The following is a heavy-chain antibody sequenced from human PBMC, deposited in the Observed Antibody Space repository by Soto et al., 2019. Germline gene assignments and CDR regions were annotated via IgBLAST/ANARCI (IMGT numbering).Heavy chain of an antibody. D-gene: IGHD6-13*01. CDR2: ISGSGGST. J-gene: IGHJ6*02. CDR3: AKVMYSCSPKYYYYGMDV. Sequence: GGSLRLSCAASGFTFSSYAMSWVRQAPGKGLEWVSAISGSGGSTYYADSVKGRFTISRDNSKNTLYLQMNSLIAEDTAVYYCAKVMYSCSPKYYYYGMDVWGQGTTVTVSS. V-gene: IGHV3-23*01. CDR1: GFTFSSYA.